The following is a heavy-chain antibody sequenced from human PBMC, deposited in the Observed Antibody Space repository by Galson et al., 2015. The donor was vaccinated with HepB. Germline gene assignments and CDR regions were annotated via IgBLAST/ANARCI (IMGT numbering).Heavy chain of an antibody. Sequence: SLRLSCAASGFTFSSYWMHWVRQAPGKGLVWVSRINSDGSSTSYADSVKGRFTISRDNAKNTLYLQMNSLRAEDTAVYYCAREEGDDSSGYYYYGMDVWGQGTTVTVSS. J-gene: IGHJ6*02. CDR1: GFTFSSYW. V-gene: IGHV3-74*01. CDR3: AREEGDDSSGYYYYGMDV. CDR2: INSDGSST. D-gene: IGHD3-22*01.